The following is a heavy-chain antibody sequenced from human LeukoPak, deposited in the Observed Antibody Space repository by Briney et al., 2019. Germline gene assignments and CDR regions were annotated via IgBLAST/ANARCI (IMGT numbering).Heavy chain of an antibody. J-gene: IGHJ4*02. CDR2: FDLDDGET. CDR3: ATPAESGSDLGFDY. V-gene: IGHV1-24*01. CDR1: GYTLTELS. D-gene: IGHD5-12*01. Sequence: ASVKVSCKVSGYTLTELSMHWVRQSPGKGLEWMGGFDLDDGETIYAKKFQGRVTMTEDTSTDTAYMELSSLRSEDTAVYYCATPAESGSDLGFDYWGQGTLVTVSS.